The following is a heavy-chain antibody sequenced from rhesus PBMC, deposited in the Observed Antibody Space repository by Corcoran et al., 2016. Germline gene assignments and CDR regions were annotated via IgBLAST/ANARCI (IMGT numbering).Heavy chain of an antibody. D-gene: IGHD1-20*01. CDR3: GMEHGTTFSSRFDV. J-gene: IGHJ5-1*01. CDR1: GGSISGDAC. V-gene: IGHV4-73*01. CDR2: FPGKRATT. Sequence: VTLQQWGEGLLKASETLSLTCAVYGGSISGDACWNWVRQPPGKGLEWMGYFPGKRATTTYNPSLKNQVTISRDTAQNQFSLRLTSVTAADTAVYFCGMEHGTTFSSRFDVWGPGVLVTVSS.